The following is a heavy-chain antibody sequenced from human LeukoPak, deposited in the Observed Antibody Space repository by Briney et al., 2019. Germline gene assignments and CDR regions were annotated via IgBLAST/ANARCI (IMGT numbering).Heavy chain of an antibody. D-gene: IGHD3-22*01. CDR3: AKANYYDMSFPFDY. J-gene: IGHJ4*02. CDR1: GFTFSSYA. CDR2: ISGSGGST. V-gene: IGHV3-23*01. Sequence: GGSLRLSCAASGFTFSSYAVSWVRQAPGKGLEWVSAISGSGGSTYYADSVKGRFTISRDNSKNTLSLQMNSLRAEDTAVYYCAKANYYDMSFPFDYWGQGTLVTVSS.